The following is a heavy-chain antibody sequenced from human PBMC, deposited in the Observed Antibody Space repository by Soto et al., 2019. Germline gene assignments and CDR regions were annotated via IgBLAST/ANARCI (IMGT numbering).Heavy chain of an antibody. V-gene: IGHV1-18*01. J-gene: IGHJ4*02. CDR1: GYTFTDHG. Sequence: QVQLVQSGPEGKKPGASVTVSCKTSGYTFTDHGIDWGRQAPGQGLEWVGWVSSYNGNTNYAYNLKDRVIMTTDASTSTAYMELRGLRSDDTAVYYCAREVEGSYSPADFWGQGTPVTVSS. CDR3: AREVEGSYSPADF. CDR2: VSSYNGNT. D-gene: IGHD3-10*01.